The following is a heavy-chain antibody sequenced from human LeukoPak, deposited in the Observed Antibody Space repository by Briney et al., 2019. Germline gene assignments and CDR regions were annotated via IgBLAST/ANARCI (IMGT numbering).Heavy chain of an antibody. CDR3: ARQPIGYCSSTSRYPFDY. CDR2: SPYNGNT. V-gene: IGHV1-18*01. D-gene: IGHD2-2*01. Sequence: SPYNGNTNYAQKLQRRVTMPTDTSTSTAYMELRSLRSDDTAVYYCARQPIGYCSSTSRYPFDYWGQGTLVTVSS. J-gene: IGHJ4*02.